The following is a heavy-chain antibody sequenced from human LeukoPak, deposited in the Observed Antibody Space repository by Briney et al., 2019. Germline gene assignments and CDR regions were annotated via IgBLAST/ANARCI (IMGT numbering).Heavy chain of an antibody. J-gene: IGHJ6*02. CDR2: IYYSGST. D-gene: IGHD3-3*01. V-gene: IGHV4-39*02. CDR3: ARDARSDYDFWSGYYPYYYYGMDV. Sequence: PSETLSLTCTVSGGSISSSSYYWGWIRQPPGKGLEWIGSIYYSGSTYYNPSLKSRVTISVDTSKNQFSLKLSSVTAADTAVYYCARDARSDYDFWSGYYPYYYYGMDVWGQGTTVTVSS. CDR1: GGSISSSSYY.